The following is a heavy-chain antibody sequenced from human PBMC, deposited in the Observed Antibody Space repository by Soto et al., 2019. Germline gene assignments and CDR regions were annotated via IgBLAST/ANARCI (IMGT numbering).Heavy chain of an antibody. CDR1: GYTFTSYG. V-gene: IGHV1-18*01. Sequence: AASVKVSCKASGYTFTSYGISWVRQAPGQGLEWMGWISAYNGNTNYAQKLQGRVTMTTDTSTSTAYMELRSLRSDDTAVYYCARDIKVVVVVAATDWYFDLWGRGTPVTVSS. CDR3: ARDIKVVVVVAATDWYFDL. J-gene: IGHJ2*01. CDR2: ISAYNGNT. D-gene: IGHD2-15*01.